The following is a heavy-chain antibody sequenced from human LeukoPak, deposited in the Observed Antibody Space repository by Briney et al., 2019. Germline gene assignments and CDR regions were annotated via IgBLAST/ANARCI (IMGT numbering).Heavy chain of an antibody. CDR1: GFTFTSYA. V-gene: IGHV3-23*01. D-gene: IGHD3-16*02. Sequence: GGSLRLSCAASGFTFTSYAMSWVRQAPGKGLEWVSAISGSGGSTYYADSVKGRFTISRDNSKDTLDLQMNSLRAEDTAVYYCAKVGGSYRYHYFDYWGQGTLVTVSS. CDR2: ISGSGGST. CDR3: AKVGGSYRYHYFDY. J-gene: IGHJ4*02.